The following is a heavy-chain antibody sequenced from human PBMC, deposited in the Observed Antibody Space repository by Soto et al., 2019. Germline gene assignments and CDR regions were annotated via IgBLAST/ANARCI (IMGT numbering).Heavy chain of an antibody. CDR2: FDPEDGET. V-gene: IGHV1-24*01. CDR3: VTVSPVTYSSSWSNWFDP. Sequence: GASVKVSGKXSGYTLTELSMHWVRQAPGKGLEWMGGFDPEDGETIYAQKFQGRVTMTEDTSTDTAYMELSSLRSEDTAVYYCVTVSPVTYSSSWSNWFDPWGQGTLVTVSS. CDR1: GYTLTELS. J-gene: IGHJ5*02. D-gene: IGHD6-13*01.